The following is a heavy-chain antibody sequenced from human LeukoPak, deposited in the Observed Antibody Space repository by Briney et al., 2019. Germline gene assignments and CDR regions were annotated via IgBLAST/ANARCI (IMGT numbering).Heavy chain of an antibody. V-gene: IGHV3-48*03. CDR2: ISRDGSTV. D-gene: IGHD1-26*01. Sequence: GGSLRLSCAGSGFTFRNYEMSWVRQAPGKGLEWVSHISRDGSTVYYRDSVKGRFTISRDNSKNSLYLQMNSLRIEDTALYYCAKPCGSISSRSVYFDYWGQGTLVTVSS. J-gene: IGHJ4*02. CDR3: AKPCGSISSRSVYFDY. CDR1: GFTFRNYE.